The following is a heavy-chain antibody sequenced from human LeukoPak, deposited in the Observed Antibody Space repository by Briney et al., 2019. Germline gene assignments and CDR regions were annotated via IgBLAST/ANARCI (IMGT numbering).Heavy chain of an antibody. Sequence: SQTLFLTCTVSGGSISSGGYYWSWIRQHPGRGLEWIGYIYYSGSTYYNPSLKSRVTISVDTSKNQFSLKLSSVTAADTAVYYCARESSSGYSPLDYWGQGTLVTVSS. CDR3: ARESSSGYSPLDY. V-gene: IGHV4-31*03. J-gene: IGHJ4*02. D-gene: IGHD3-22*01. CDR1: GGSISSGGYY. CDR2: IYYSGST.